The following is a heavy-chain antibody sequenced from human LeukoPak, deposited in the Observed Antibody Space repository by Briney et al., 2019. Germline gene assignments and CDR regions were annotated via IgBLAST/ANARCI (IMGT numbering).Heavy chain of an antibody. CDR2: ISAYNGNT. V-gene: IGHV1-18*01. CDR3: ARDVLRFLEWSQSDY. Sequence: ASVKVSCKASGYTFTSYGSSWVRQAPGQGLEWMGWISAYNGNTNYAQKLQGRVTMTTDTSTSTAYMELRSLRSDDTAVYYCARDVLRFLEWSQSDYWGQGTLVTVSS. CDR1: GYTFTSYG. D-gene: IGHD3-3*01. J-gene: IGHJ4*02.